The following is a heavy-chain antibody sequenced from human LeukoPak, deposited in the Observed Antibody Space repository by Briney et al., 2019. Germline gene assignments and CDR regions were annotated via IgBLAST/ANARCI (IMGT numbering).Heavy chain of an antibody. Sequence: PGGSLRLSCEASGFTFFSYWMSWVRQAPGKGLEWVANIKQDGSEKYYVDSVKGRFTISRDNAKNSLYLQMNSLRAEDTALYYCATCRGGCCYGEYWGQGTLVTVSS. V-gene: IGHV3-7*03. J-gene: IGHJ4*02. CDR3: ATCRGGCCYGEY. D-gene: IGHD2-15*01. CDR1: GFTFFSYW. CDR2: IKQDGSEK.